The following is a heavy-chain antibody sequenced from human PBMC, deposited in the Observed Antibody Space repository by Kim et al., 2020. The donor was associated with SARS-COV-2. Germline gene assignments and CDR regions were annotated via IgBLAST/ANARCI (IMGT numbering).Heavy chain of an antibody. D-gene: IGHD3-16*01. CDR1: GYSFGNYW. Sequence: GESLKISCQTSGYSFGNYWIAWVRQTPGKDLEWVGSIHTGESEIRYSPYFQGQVIISADNSISTAYLQWASMKASDSAMYYCAKSQTSLGSGVHYFEYWG. CDR3: AKSQTSLGSGVHYFEY. CDR2: IHTGESEI. V-gene: IGHV5-51*01. J-gene: IGHJ4*01.